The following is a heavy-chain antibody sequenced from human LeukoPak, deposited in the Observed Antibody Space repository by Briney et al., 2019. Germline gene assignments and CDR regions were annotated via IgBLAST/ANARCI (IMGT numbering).Heavy chain of an antibody. CDR1: GGSISGYD. CDR3: ARGDSTNQDGDYYGLDV. V-gene: IGHV4-4*07. Sequence: PSETLSLTCTVSGGSISGYDWSWIRQAAGKGLEWIGRIYGSGSTNYNPSLKSRATMSVDTSKNHFSLNLSSVTAADTAVYYCARGDSTNQDGDYYGLDVWGQGTTVTVSS. D-gene: IGHD5/OR15-5a*01. CDR2: IYGSGST. J-gene: IGHJ6*02.